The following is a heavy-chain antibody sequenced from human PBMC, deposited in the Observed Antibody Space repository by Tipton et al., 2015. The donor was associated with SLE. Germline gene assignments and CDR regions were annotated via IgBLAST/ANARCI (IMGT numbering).Heavy chain of an antibody. V-gene: IGHV4-59*01. CDR2: IYYSGST. Sequence: TLSLTCTVSGGSISNFYWSWIRQPPGKGLEWIGYIYYSGSTNYNPSLKSRVTISVDTSKNQFSLKLSSVTAADTAVYYCARAYSSGWYYYYYMDVWGKGTTVTVSS. CDR3: ARAYSSGWYYYYYMDV. J-gene: IGHJ6*03. CDR1: GGSISNFY. D-gene: IGHD6-19*01.